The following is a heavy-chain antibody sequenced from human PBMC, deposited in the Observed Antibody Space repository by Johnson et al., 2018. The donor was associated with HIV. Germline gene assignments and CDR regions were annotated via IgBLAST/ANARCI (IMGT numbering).Heavy chain of an antibody. CDR2: IKEDGSEK. D-gene: IGHD2-15*01. CDR1: GFTFSNYW. CDR3: ARGGLGVRMTIVVVVPNVSLDI. J-gene: IGHJ3*02. Sequence: VQLVESGGGLVQPGVSLRLSCAASGFTFSNYWMSWVRQAPGKGLEWVANIKEDGSEKYYVDSVKGRFTISRDNAKNSLYLQMNSLRAEDTAVYYCARGGLGVRMTIVVVVPNVSLDIWGQGKMVTVSS. V-gene: IGHV3-7*01.